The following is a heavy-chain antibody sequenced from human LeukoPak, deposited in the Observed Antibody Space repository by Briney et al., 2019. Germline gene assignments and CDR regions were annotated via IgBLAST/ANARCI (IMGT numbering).Heavy chain of an antibody. CDR3: AKALPSMVRGVIDAFDI. CDR1: GFTFSSYA. V-gene: IGHV3-23*01. CDR2: ISGSGGST. J-gene: IGHJ3*02. Sequence: GGSLRLSCAASGFTFSSYAMSWVRQAPGKGLEGVSAISGSGGSTYYADSVKGRFTISRDNPKNTLYLQMNSLRAEDTAVYYCAKALPSMVRGVIDAFDIWGQGTMVTVSS. D-gene: IGHD3-10*01.